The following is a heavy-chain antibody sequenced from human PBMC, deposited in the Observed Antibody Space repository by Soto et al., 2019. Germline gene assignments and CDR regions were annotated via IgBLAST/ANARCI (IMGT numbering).Heavy chain of an antibody. CDR1: GGSISSGDYY. Sequence: PSETLSLTCTVSGGSISSGDYYWSWIRQPPGKGLEWIGYIYYSGSTYYNPSLKSRVTISVDTSKNQFSLKLSSVTAADTAVYYCARALGLEWLLPYWFDPWGQGTLVTVSS. CDR3: ARALGLEWLLPYWFDP. J-gene: IGHJ5*02. D-gene: IGHD3-22*01. CDR2: IYYSGST. V-gene: IGHV4-30-4*01.